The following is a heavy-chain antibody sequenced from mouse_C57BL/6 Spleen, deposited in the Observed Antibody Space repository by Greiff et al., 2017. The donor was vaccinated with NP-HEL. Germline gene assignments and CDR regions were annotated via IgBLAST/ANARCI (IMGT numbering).Heavy chain of an antibody. CDR1: GYTFTSYW. J-gene: IGHJ2*01. V-gene: IGHV1-5*01. D-gene: IGHD2-1*01. Sequence: VQLQQSGPVLARPGASVKMSCKTSGYTFTSYWMHWVNQRPGPGLEWIGAIYPRNSDTSYNQKFKDKATLTVDKSSSTAYMQLSSLTSEDSAVYYCARGDYGNYDYWGQGTTLTVSS. CDR3: ARGDYGNYDY. CDR2: IYPRNSDT.